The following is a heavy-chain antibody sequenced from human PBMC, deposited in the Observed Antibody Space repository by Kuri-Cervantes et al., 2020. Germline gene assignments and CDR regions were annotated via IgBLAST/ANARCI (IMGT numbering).Heavy chain of an antibody. J-gene: IGHJ4*02. D-gene: IGHD1-14*01. CDR3: ASGLSRSRRVYFDY. CDR1: GDSISGYY. Sequence: SETLSLTCTVPGDSISGYYWSWIRHPPGKGLEWIGYSYYSGSTNYHPPLKIRVPISVDTSKDQFSLTLSSVTAAATAVYYCASGLSRSRRVYFDYWGQGILVTVSS. V-gene: IGHV4-59*01. CDR2: SYYSGST.